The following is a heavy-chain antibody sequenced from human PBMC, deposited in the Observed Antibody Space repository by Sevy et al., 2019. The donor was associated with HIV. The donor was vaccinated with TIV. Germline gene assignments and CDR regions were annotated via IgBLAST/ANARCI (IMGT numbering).Heavy chain of an antibody. V-gene: IGHV3-30*18. CDR3: ANAYSGSYSHSYLYALDV. D-gene: IGHD1-26*01. J-gene: IGHJ6*02. CDR2: ISHDGINE. CDR1: GFSFSYYG. Sequence: GGSLRLSCIGSGFSFSYYGIHWVRQAPGKGLDWVALISHDGINEYYADSVKGRLTISRDNSKITVYLEMNSLRNEDTAIYFCANAYSGSYSHSYLYALDVWGQGTTVTVSS.